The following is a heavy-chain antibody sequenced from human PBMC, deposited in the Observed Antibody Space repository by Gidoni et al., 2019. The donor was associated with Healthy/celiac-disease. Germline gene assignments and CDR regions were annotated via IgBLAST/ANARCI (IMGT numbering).Heavy chain of an antibody. CDR3: ARDNYGSGSYYNQLDY. J-gene: IGHJ4*02. D-gene: IGHD3-10*01. Sequence: QVQLVESGGGVVQPGRSLRLSCAASGFTFSSYAMHWVRQAPGKGLEWVAVISYDGSNKYYADSVKGRFTISRDNSKNTLYLQMNSLRAEDTAVYYCARDNYGSGSYYNQLDYWGQGTLVTVSS. V-gene: IGHV3-30*04. CDR2: ISYDGSNK. CDR1: GFTFSSYA.